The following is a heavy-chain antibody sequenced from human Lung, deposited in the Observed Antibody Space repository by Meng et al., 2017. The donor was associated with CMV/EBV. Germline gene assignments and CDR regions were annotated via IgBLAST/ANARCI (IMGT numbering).Heavy chain of an antibody. V-gene: IGHV1-69*02. J-gene: IGHJ5*02. Sequence: SXXVSXKASGGTFSSYTISWVRQAPGQGLEWMGRIIPILGIANYAQKFQGRVTITADKSTSTAYMELSSLRSEDTAVYYCARSPNAIVVVPAASWFDPWGQGXLVTGSS. CDR2: IIPILGIA. CDR1: GGTFSSYT. CDR3: ARSPNAIVVVPAASWFDP. D-gene: IGHD2-2*01.